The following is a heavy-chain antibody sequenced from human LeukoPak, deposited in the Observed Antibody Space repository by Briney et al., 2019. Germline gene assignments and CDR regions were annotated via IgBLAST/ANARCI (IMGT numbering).Heavy chain of an antibody. CDR2: ISASGKNT. D-gene: IGHD4-23*01. J-gene: IGHJ4*02. V-gene: IGHV3-23*01. CDR1: GFIFSSLD. Sequence: PGGSLRLSCAASGFIFSSLDMGWVRQAPGKGLEWVSGISASGKNTFYADSVKSRFTNSRDNSKNTVYLQMSSLRAEDTAIYYCSKDSVRSGGWFYFDNWGQGTLVSVSS. CDR3: SKDSVRSGGWFYFDN.